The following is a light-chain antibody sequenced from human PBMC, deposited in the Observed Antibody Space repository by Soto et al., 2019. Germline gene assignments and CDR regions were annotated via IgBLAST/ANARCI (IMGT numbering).Light chain of an antibody. V-gene: IGLV1-47*01. CDR3: AAWDDSLSGYQI. J-gene: IGLJ2*01. Sequence: QSVLTQPPSASGTPGQSVTISCSGSSSNIGSDYVYWYQQLPGTAPKLLIYRNNQRPSGVPDRFSGSKSGTSASLAISGLRSEDEADYYCAAWDDSLSGYQIFGGGTKVTVL. CDR2: RNN. CDR1: SSNIGSDY.